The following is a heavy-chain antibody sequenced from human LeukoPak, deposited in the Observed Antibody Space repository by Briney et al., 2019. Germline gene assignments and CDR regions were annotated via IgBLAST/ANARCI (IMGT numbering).Heavy chain of an antibody. V-gene: IGHV3-23*01. Sequence: GGSLRLSCAASGFTFSTYGMTWVRQAPGKGLEWVSAISSGGSSTYYADSVKGRFTISRDNFKNTLYLQMNSLRAEDTAVYYCARLSGRAQWLVDCWGQGTLVTVSP. CDR1: GFTFSTYG. CDR2: ISSGGSST. D-gene: IGHD6-19*01. CDR3: ARLSGRAQWLVDC. J-gene: IGHJ4*02.